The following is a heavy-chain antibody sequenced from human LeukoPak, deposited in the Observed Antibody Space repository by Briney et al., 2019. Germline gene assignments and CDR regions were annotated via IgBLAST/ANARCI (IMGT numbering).Heavy chain of an antibody. CDR2: IWYDGSNK. D-gene: IGHD3-22*01. Sequence: GGSLRLSCAAPGFTFSSYGMHWVRQAPGKGLEWVAVIWYDGSNKYYADSVKGRFTISRDNSKNTLYLQMNSLRAEDTAVYYCAREPIGDSSGYYFDYWGQGTLVTVSS. CDR3: AREPIGDSSGYYFDY. V-gene: IGHV3-33*01. CDR1: GFTFSSYG. J-gene: IGHJ4*02.